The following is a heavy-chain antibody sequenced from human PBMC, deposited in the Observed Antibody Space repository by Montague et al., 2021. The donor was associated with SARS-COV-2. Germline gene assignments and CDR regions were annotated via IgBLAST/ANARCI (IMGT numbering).Heavy chain of an antibody. CDR2: IYYSGGI. D-gene: IGHD3-10*01. V-gene: IGHV4-59*11. J-gene: IGHJ5*02. CDR3: ARAVSVRRAVNWFDP. Sequence: SDTLSLTRTVSGGSMSDHYWAWIRQPPGKGLEWLAYIYYSGGINSNASLKSQVSMSVDTSKNQFSLKLTSVTAADTAVYYCARAVSVRRAVNWFDPWGQRTLVTVSS. CDR1: GGSMSDHY.